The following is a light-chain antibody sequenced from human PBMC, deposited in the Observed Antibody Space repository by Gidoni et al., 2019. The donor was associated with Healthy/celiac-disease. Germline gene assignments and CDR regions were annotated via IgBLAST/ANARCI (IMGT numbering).Light chain of an antibody. CDR3: QQSYSTPRLT. CDR1: QSISSY. V-gene: IGKV1-39*01. CDR2: AAS. J-gene: IGKJ1*01. Sequence: DIQMTQSPSSLSASVGDRVTITCRASQSISSYVNWYQQKPGKAPKLLIYAASSLQSGVPSRFSGSVSGTDFTLTISSLQPEDFAPYYCQQSYSTPRLTFGQGTKVEIK.